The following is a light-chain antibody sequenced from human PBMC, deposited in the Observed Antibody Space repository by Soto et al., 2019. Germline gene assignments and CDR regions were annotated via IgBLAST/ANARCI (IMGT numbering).Light chain of an antibody. V-gene: IGLV2-8*01. CDR2: EVS. J-gene: IGLJ2*01. CDR3: SSYGGRSNLL. CDR1: SSDVSGYKY. Sequence: QSALTQPPSASGSPGQSVTISCTGTSSDVSGYKYVSWYQQHPGQAPKLIIYEVSKRPSGVPARFSGSKSGGTASLTVSGLQAEDEADYYCSSYGGRSNLLFGGGTKLTVL.